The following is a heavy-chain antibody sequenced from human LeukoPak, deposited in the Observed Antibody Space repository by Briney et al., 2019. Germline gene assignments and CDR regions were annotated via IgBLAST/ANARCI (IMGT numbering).Heavy chain of an antibody. CDR3: ARLLYYYDSSGYYYAPKAFDI. CDR1: GFTFNNYW. V-gene: IGHV5-51*01. Sequence: GESLKISCRTSGFTFNNYWIAWVRQMPGKGLEWMGIIYPNDYDTRYSLSFRGQVTISADKSISTAYLQWSSLKASDTAMYYCARLLYYYDSSGYYYAPKAFDIWGQGTMVTVSS. J-gene: IGHJ3*02. CDR2: IYPNDYDT. D-gene: IGHD3-22*01.